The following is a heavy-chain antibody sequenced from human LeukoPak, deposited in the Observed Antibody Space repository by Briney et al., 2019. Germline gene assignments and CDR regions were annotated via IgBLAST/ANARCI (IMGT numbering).Heavy chain of an antibody. D-gene: IGHD2-2*02. CDR2: ISYDGSNK. J-gene: IGHJ6*02. CDR1: GFTFSSYA. V-gene: IGHV3-30-3*01. Sequence: GGSLRLSCAASGFTFSSYAMHWVRQAPGKGLEWVAVISYDGSNKYYADSVKGRFTISRDNSKNTLYLQVNSLRAEDTAVYYCASPSRGYCSSTSCYTLYYYGMDVWGQGTTVTVSS. CDR3: ASPSRGYCSSTSCYTLYYYGMDV.